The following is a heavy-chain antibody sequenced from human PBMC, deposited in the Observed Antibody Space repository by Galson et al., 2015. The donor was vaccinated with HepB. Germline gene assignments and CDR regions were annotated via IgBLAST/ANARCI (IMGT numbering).Heavy chain of an antibody. CDR2: ISTASRYI. Sequence: SLRLSCAAPGFTFNKYDMNWVRQAPGKGLEWVSSISTASRYIYYGDSVKGRFAVSRDNAKDSLYLQMSSLRAEDTAVYYCARGGSTAIRSDPFDIWGQGTMVTVSS. CDR1: GFTFNKYD. V-gene: IGHV3-21*01. J-gene: IGHJ3*02. D-gene: IGHD2-21*02. CDR3: ARGGSTAIRSDPFDI.